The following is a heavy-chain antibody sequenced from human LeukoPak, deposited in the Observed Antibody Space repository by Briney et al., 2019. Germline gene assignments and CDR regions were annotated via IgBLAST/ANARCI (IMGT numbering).Heavy chain of an antibody. J-gene: IGHJ4*02. Sequence: PGGSLRLSCAASGFTFSSYAMHWVRQAPGKGLEWVSGISWNSGSIGYADSVKGRFTISRDNAKNSLYLQMNSLRAEDTALYYCAKDAGGDYDYWGQGTLVTVSS. CDR1: GFTFSSYA. V-gene: IGHV3-9*01. CDR2: ISWNSGSI. D-gene: IGHD2-21*01. CDR3: AKDAGGDYDY.